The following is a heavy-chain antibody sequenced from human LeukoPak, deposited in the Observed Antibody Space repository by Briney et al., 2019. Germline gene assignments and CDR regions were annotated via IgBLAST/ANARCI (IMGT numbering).Heavy chain of an antibody. CDR2: IYYSGST. Sequence: PSETLSLTCTVSGGSISSYYWSWIRQPPGKGLEWIGYIYYSGSTNYNPSLKSRVTISVDTSKNQFSLKLSSVTAADTAVYYCASSIAAAGTWPYGFDPWGQGTLVTVSS. CDR3: ASSIAAAGTWPYGFDP. V-gene: IGHV4-59*01. J-gene: IGHJ5*02. D-gene: IGHD6-13*01. CDR1: GGSISSYY.